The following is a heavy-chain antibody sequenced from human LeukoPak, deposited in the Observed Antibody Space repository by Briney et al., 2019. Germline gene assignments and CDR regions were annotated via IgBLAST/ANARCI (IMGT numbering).Heavy chain of an antibody. CDR2: ISSSSSYI. J-gene: IGHJ4*02. CDR3: AREGGQWELRAFDY. Sequence: GGSLRLSCAASGFTFSSYSMNWVRQAPGKGLEWVSSISSSSSYIYYADSVKGRFTTSRDNAKNSLYLQMNSLRAEDTAVYYCAREGGQWELRAFDYWGQGTLVTVSS. V-gene: IGHV3-21*01. CDR1: GFTFSSYS. D-gene: IGHD1-26*01.